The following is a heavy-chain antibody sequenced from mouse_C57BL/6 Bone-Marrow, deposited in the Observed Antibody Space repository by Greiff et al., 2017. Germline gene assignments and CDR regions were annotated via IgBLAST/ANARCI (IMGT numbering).Heavy chain of an antibody. Sequence: EVHLVEPGGGLVQPKGSLKLSCAASGFSFNTYAMNWVRQAPGKGLEWVARIRSKSNNYATYYVDSVKDRFTISRDDSESMIYLTMDNLKTEDTAMYYCERGSYFDYWGKGTTLTVAS. CDR3: ERGSYFDY. J-gene: IGHJ2*01. CDR1: GFSFNTYA. CDR2: IRSKSNNYAT. V-gene: IGHV10-1*01.